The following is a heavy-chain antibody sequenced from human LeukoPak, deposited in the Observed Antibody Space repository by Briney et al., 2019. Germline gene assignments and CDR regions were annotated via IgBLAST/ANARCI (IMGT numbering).Heavy chain of an antibody. J-gene: IGHJ2*01. Sequence: ASVKVSCKASGGTFSSYDISWVRPAPGQGLEWMGRANPGSGNTGYAQKFQGRVTMTRDTSITTAYMELSSLRSEDTAVYYCARDYYYDTSGHRSGYFDLWGRGTLVTVSS. CDR2: ANPGSGNT. CDR3: ARDYYYDTSGHRSGYFDL. D-gene: IGHD3-22*01. CDR1: GGTFSSYD. V-gene: IGHV1-8*02.